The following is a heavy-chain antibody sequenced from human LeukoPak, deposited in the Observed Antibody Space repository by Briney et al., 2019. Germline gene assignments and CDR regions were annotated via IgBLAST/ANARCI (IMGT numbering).Heavy chain of an antibody. V-gene: IGHV1-2*02. D-gene: IGHD2-15*01. CDR1: GYTFTSYY. Sequence: ASVKVSCKASGYTFTSYYMHRVRQAPGQGLEWMGWINPYSGGTNYAQKFQGRVTMTRDTVISTGYIERSRLRSDYTGVYYCAREGRGWAFDIWGQGTMVTVSS. CDR2: INPYSGGT. CDR3: AREGRGWAFDI. J-gene: IGHJ3*02.